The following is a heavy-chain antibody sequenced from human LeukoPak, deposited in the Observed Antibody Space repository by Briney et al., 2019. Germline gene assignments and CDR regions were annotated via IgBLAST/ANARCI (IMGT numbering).Heavy chain of an antibody. CDR3: ATITSSGWSDY. V-gene: IGHV3-20*04. J-gene: IGHJ4*02. CDR2: INWNGGST. Sequence: PGGSLRLSCTASGFTFDDYGMSWVRQAPGKGLEWVSGINWNGGSTGYADSVKGRFTISRDNAKNSLYLQMNSLRAEDTAVYYCATITSSGWSDYWGQGTLVTVSS. CDR1: GFTFDDYG. D-gene: IGHD6-19*01.